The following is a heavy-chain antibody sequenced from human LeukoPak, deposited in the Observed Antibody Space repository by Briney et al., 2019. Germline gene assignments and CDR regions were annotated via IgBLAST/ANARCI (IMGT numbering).Heavy chain of an antibody. D-gene: IGHD3-10*01. J-gene: IGHJ4*02. Sequence: GESLRLSCAASGLTFPNAWMSWVRQAPGKGLEWVGRIKSNTYSGTTDYAAPVRGRFFISRDDSKNTLYLQMNSLKIEDTALYYCTTWDSGLWGQGTLVTVSS. V-gene: IGHV3-15*01. CDR3: TTWDSGL. CDR1: GLTFPNAW. CDR2: IKSNTYSGTT.